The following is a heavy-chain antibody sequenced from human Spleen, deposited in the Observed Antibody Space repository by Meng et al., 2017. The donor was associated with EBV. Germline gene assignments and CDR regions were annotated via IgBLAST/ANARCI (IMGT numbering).Heavy chain of an antibody. V-gene: IGHV1-18*01. CDR3: ARGRFYLDS. Sequence: QVHLVQSGPEVNKPGATVKVSCKASGYTFTNYGITWVRQAPGQGLEWMGWISPHNGNTNYAQTLQGRVTMTTDTSTSTAYLELRSLRSDDTAVYYCARGRFYLDSWGQGTLVTAPQ. D-gene: IGHD3-16*01. J-gene: IGHJ4*02. CDR1: GYTFTNYG. CDR2: ISPHNGNT.